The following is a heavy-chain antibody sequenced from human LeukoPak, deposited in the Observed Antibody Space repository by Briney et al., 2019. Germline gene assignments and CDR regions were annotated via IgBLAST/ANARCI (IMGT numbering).Heavy chain of an antibody. D-gene: IGHD1-26*01. CDR1: GFIVNSNY. J-gene: IGHJ4*02. Sequence: PGGSLRLSCAASGFIVNSNYMNWVRQAPGKGLEWVSVLYSDDTTYYADSVKGRFTISRDNSKYTLYLQMNNLRAEDTAVYYCARGGGYYAIDYWGQGTLVTVSS. V-gene: IGHV3-53*01. CDR2: LYSDDTT. CDR3: ARGGGYYAIDY.